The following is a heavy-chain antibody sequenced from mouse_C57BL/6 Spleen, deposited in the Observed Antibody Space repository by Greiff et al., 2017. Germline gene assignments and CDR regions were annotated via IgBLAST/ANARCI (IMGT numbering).Heavy chain of an antibody. CDR3: ARSTITTAPYFDY. V-gene: IGHV1-52*01. Sequence: QVQLQQPGAELVRPGSSVKLSCKASGYTFTSYWMHWVKQRPIQGLEWIGNIDPSDSETHYNQKFKDKATLTVDKSSSTAYMQLSSLTSEDSAVYYCARSTITTAPYFDYWGQGTTLTVSS. CDR1: GYTFTSYW. D-gene: IGHD1-1*01. J-gene: IGHJ2*01. CDR2: IDPSDSET.